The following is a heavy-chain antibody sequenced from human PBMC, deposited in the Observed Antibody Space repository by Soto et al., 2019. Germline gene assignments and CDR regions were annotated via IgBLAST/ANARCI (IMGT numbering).Heavy chain of an antibody. D-gene: IGHD1-26*01. CDR3: ARAVGPFDY. Sequence: QVQLVESGGGVVQPGRSLRLSCAASGFAFSTYGMHWVRQAPGKGLEWVAVIWYDGGNKYYSDSVKGRFTISRDNSKNTLYMQMNSLGAEDTAVYYFARAVGPFDYWGQGTLVTVSS. CDR2: IWYDGGNK. J-gene: IGHJ4*02. V-gene: IGHV3-33*01. CDR1: GFAFSTYG.